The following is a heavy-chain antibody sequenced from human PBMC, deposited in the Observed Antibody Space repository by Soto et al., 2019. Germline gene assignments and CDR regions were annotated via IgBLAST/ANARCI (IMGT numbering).Heavy chain of an antibody. J-gene: IGHJ5*02. Sequence: PSETLSLTCTVSGGSISSYYWSWIRQPPGKGLEWIGYIYYSGSTNYNPSLKSRVTISVDTSKNQFSLKLSSVTAADTAVYYCARDSNRDSSWLNWFDPWGQGTLVTVSS. D-gene: IGHD6-13*01. CDR1: GGSISSYY. CDR3: ARDSNRDSSWLNWFDP. V-gene: IGHV4-59*01. CDR2: IYYSGST.